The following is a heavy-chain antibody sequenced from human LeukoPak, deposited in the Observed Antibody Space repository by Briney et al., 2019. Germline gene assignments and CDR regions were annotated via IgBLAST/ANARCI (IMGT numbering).Heavy chain of an antibody. CDR2: IYYSGST. J-gene: IGHJ5*02. D-gene: IGHD6-6*01. V-gene: IGHV4-59*11. CDR1: GGSISSHY. CDR3: ARVQVAARRVWFDP. Sequence: PSETLSLTCTVSGGSISSHYWSWIRQPPGKGLERIGYIYYSGSTNYNPSLKSRVTISVDTSKNQFSLKLSSVTAADTAVYYCARVQVAARRVWFDPWGQGTLVTVSS.